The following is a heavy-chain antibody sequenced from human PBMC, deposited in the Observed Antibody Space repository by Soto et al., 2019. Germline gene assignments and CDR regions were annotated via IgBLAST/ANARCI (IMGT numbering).Heavy chain of an antibody. V-gene: IGHV1-8*01. CDR1: GYTFTSYD. CDR3: ARGFGTAMVPYGGFDY. CDR2: MNPNSGNT. J-gene: IGHJ4*02. D-gene: IGHD5-18*01. Sequence: ASVKVSCKASGYTFTSYDINWVRQATGQGLEWMGWMNPNSGNTGYAQKFQGRVTMTRNTSISTAYMELSSLRSEDTAVYYCARGFGTAMVPYGGFDYCGQGTLVTVSS.